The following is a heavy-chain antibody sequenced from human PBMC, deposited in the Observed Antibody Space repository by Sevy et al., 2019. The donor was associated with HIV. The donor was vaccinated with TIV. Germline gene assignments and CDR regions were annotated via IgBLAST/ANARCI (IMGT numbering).Heavy chain of an antibody. CDR1: GFSFRNFG. CDR3: AKRGGHDTSGYVSYYYYGMDV. D-gene: IGHD3-22*01. V-gene: IGHV3-30*18. J-gene: IGHJ6*02. CDR2: ISFDGDTK. Sequence: GGSLRLSCAASGFSFRNFGMHWVRQAPGKGVEWLALISFDGDTKYYGHSVKGRFTISRDNSKNTLYLQMNSLRVEDTAVYYCAKRGGHDTSGYVSYYYYGMDVWGQGTTVTVSS.